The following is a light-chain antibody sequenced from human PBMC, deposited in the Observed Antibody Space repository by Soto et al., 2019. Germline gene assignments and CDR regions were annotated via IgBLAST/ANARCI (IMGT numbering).Light chain of an antibody. V-gene: IGKV3-20*01. CDR3: QQYVSSPLT. CDR2: GAS. J-gene: IGKJ4*01. Sequence: EIVLTQSPGTLSLSPGESATLSCRASQSVGNNYLAWYQQKPGQSPRLLIYGASSRATGIPDRFRGSGSGPDFTLTISRLEPKDFAVYYCQQYVSSPLTFGGGTKVEIK. CDR1: QSVGNNY.